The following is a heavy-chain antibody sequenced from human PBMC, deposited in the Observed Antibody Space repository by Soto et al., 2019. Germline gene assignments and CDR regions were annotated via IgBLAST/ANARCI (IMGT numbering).Heavy chain of an antibody. V-gene: IGHV3-15*01. CDR1: VLTFNNAW. Sequence: PGGSLRLSCAASVLTFNNAWMNWVRQAPGKGLEWVALIKSQVDGGTVDYAAPVKGRFTISRDDSKNTLYLQMTSLKTEDRAVYYCATESAAALVSWGQGTLVTVSS. CDR3: ATESAAALVS. CDR2: IKSQVDGGTV. J-gene: IGHJ5*02. D-gene: IGHD6-13*01.